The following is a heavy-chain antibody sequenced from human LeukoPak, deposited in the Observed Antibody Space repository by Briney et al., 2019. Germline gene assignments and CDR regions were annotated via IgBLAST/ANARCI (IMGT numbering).Heavy chain of an antibody. CDR3: ARDMATGTTRYYYGMDV. CDR1: GYTFTGYY. Sequence: ASVKVSCKASGYTFTGYYMHWVRQAPGQGLEWMGWINPNSGGTNYAQKFQGRVTMTRDTSTSTVYMELSSLRSEDTAVYYCARDMATGTTRYYYGMDVWGQGTTVTVSS. J-gene: IGHJ6*02. V-gene: IGHV1-2*02. CDR2: INPNSGGT. D-gene: IGHD1-1*01.